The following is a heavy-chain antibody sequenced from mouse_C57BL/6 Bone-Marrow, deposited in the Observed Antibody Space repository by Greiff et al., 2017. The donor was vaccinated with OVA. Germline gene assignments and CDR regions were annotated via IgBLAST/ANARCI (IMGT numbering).Heavy chain of an antibody. V-gene: IGHV5-16*01. Sequence: DVQLVESEGGLVQPGSSMKLSCTASGFTFSDYYMAWVRQVPEKGLEWVANINYDGSSTYYLDSLKSRFIISRDNAKNILYLQMSSLKSEDTATYYCARVYDLYAMDYWGQGTSVTVSS. J-gene: IGHJ4*01. CDR1: GFTFSDYY. CDR2: INYDGSST. CDR3: ARVYDLYAMDY. D-gene: IGHD2-3*01.